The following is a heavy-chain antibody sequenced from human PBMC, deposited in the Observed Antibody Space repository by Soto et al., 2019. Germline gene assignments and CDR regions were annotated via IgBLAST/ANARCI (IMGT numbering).Heavy chain of an antibody. Sequence: GGSLRLSCAASGFTFSSYEMNWVRQAPGKGLEWVSYISSSGGTIYYADSVKGRFTISRDNAKNSLYLQMNSLKAEDTAVYYCARVSRIPVQGMDVWGQGTTVTVSS. V-gene: IGHV3-48*03. CDR1: GFTFSSYE. CDR2: ISSSGGTI. CDR3: ARVSRIPVQGMDV. D-gene: IGHD1-1*01. J-gene: IGHJ6*02.